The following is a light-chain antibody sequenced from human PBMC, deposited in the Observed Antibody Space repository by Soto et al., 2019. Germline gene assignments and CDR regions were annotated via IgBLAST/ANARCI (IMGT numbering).Light chain of an antibody. J-gene: IGKJ2*01. CDR3: HQYGSLYT. CDR1: QSVSSSY. Sequence: EIVLTQSPGTLSLSPGERATLSCRASQSVSSSYLAWYQQKPGQATRLLIYGASSRATGIPDRFSGSWSGTDFPLTISRLEPEDFAVYYCHQYGSLYTFGQGTKVEIK. CDR2: GAS. V-gene: IGKV3-20*01.